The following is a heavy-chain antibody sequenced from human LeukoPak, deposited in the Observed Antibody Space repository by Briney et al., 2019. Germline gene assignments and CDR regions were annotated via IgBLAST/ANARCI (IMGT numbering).Heavy chain of an antibody. D-gene: IGHD6-13*01. CDR3: AREEGASAEQPLNFDY. V-gene: IGHV3-30*02. Sequence: GGSLRLSCAASGFTFSSYGMHWVRQAPGKGLEWVALIRYDGSNKYYADSVKGRFTISRDNSKNTLYLQMNSLRAEDTAVYYCAREEGASAEQPLNFDYWGQGTLVTVSS. J-gene: IGHJ4*02. CDR2: IRYDGSNK. CDR1: GFTFSSYG.